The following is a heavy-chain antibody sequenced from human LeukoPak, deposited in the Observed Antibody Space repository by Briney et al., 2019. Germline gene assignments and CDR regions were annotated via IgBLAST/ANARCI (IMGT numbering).Heavy chain of an antibody. D-gene: IGHD6-13*01. V-gene: IGHV3-23*01. CDR3: AKDFRSAAAPRDY. Sequence: PGGSLRLSCAASGFTFSSYAMSWVRQAPGKGLEWVSAISGSGGSTYYADSVKGQFTISRDNSKNTLYLQMNSLRAEDTAVYYRAKDFRSAAAPRDYWGQGTLVTVSS. CDR2: ISGSGGST. J-gene: IGHJ4*02. CDR1: GFTFSSYA.